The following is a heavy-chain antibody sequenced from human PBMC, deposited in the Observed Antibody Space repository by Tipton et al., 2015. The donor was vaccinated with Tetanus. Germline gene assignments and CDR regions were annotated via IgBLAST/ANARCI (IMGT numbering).Heavy chain of an antibody. CDR1: GGSFSGYY. Sequence: TLSLTCAVYGGSFSGYYWSWIRQPPGKGLEWIGEINHSGSTNYNPSLKSRVTISVDTSKNQFSRKLSSVTAADTAVYYCARTNVDSSGYYQYFDYWGQGTLVTVSS. D-gene: IGHD3-22*01. CDR2: INHSGST. J-gene: IGHJ4*02. CDR3: ARTNVDSSGYYQYFDY. V-gene: IGHV4-34*01.